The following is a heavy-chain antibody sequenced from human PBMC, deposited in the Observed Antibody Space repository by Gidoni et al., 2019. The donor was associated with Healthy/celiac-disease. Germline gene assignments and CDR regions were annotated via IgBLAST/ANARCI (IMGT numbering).Heavy chain of an antibody. CDR1: VFTFSRYS. Sequence: EVQLVESGGGLVKPGGSLRLSCAASVFTFSRYSMNWVRQAPGKGLEWVSSISSSSSYIYYADSVKGRFTISRDNAKNSLYLQMNSLRAEDTAVYYCASDRSMSGAFDIWGQGTMVTVSS. D-gene: IGHD2-21*01. J-gene: IGHJ3*02. CDR2: ISSSSSYI. CDR3: ASDRSMSGAFDI. V-gene: IGHV3-21*01.